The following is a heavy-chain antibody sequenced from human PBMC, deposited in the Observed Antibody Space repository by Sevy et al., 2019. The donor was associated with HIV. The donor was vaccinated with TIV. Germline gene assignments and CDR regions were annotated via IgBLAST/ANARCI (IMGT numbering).Heavy chain of an antibody. V-gene: IGHV3-33*02. Sequence: GGSLRLSCTASGFTFSNHGMHWVRQAPGKGPEWVAIIWYDGSNIYYADSAKGRFTISRDNSRNKLFLQMYDLGPEDTAVYYCVRESSHELWSGYWGYLDYWGQGTLVTVSS. CDR3: VRESSHELWSGYWGYLDY. J-gene: IGHJ4*02. CDR1: GFTFSNHG. D-gene: IGHD3-3*01. CDR2: IWYDGSNI.